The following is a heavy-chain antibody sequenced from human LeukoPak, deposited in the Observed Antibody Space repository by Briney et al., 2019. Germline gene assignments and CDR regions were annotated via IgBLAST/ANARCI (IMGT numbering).Heavy chain of an antibody. V-gene: IGHV3-49*03. D-gene: IGHD3-22*01. CDR3: TTGRFYDSSGYPGRNAFDI. Sequence: GGPLRLSCTASGFTFGDYAMSWFRQAPGKGLEWVGFIRSKAYGGTTDYAAPVKGRFTISRDDSKNTLYLQMNSLKTEDTAVYYCTTGRFYDSSGYPGRNAFDIWGQGTMVTVSS. CDR2: IRSKAYGGTT. CDR1: GFTFGDYA. J-gene: IGHJ3*02.